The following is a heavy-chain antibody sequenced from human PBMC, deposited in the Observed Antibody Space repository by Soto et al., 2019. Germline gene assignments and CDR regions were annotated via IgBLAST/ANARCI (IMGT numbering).Heavy chain of an antibody. J-gene: IGHJ3*02. CDR2: ISYDGSNK. CDR1: GFTFSSYG. Sequence: GGSLRLSCAASGFTFSSYGMHWVRQAPGKGLEWVAVISYDGSNKYYADSVKSRFTISRDNSKNTLYLQMNSLRAEDTAVYYCAKALEYQLLSTLPDAFDIWGQGTMVTVSS. D-gene: IGHD2-2*01. V-gene: IGHV3-30*18. CDR3: AKALEYQLLSTLPDAFDI.